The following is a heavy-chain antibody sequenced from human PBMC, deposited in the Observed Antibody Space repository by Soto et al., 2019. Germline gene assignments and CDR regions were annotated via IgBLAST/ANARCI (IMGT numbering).Heavy chain of an antibody. CDR2: IKYSGTT. Sequence: SETLSLTCTVSGGSISSSRCHWGWIRQPPGKGLEWIASIKYSGTTFYNPSLKSRVTLSVDTSNNQFSLKVQSVTAAETAVYYCARFRGSYHDRYFDYSGQGALVTVSS. J-gene: IGHJ4*02. D-gene: IGHD3-10*01. CDR3: ARFRGSYHDRYFDY. V-gene: IGHV4-39*01. CDR1: GGSISSSRCH.